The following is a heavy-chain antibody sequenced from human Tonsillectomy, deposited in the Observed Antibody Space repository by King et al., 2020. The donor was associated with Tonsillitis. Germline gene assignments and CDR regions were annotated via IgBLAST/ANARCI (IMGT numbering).Heavy chain of an antibody. D-gene: IGHD4-17*01. CDR1: GGTFSSYA. V-gene: IGHV1-69*01. CDR2: IIPIFGTA. J-gene: IGHJ6*02. CDR3: ARIESGDYPYYYYYYGMDV. Sequence: HVQLVQSGAEVKKPGSSVKVSCKASGGTFSSYAISWVRQAPGQGLEWMGGIIPIFGTANYAQKFQGRVTITADESTSTAYMELSSLRSEDTAVYYCARIESGDYPYYYYYYGMDVWGQGTTVTVSS.